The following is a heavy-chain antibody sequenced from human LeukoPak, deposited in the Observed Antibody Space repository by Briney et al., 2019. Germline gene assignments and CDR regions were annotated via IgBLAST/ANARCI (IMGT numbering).Heavy chain of an antibody. V-gene: IGHV4-39*07. CDR2: IYYSGST. CDR3: ARASGRYFDWLQGPFDY. D-gene: IGHD3-9*01. Sequence: SETLSLTCTVSGGPIDHMNYYWGWIRRAPGKGLEWIGSIYYSGSTYYNPSLKSRVTMLIDTSKNQFSLNLNSVTAADTAVYFCARASGRYFDWLQGPFDYWGQGSLVTVSS. J-gene: IGHJ4*02. CDR1: GGPIDHMNYY.